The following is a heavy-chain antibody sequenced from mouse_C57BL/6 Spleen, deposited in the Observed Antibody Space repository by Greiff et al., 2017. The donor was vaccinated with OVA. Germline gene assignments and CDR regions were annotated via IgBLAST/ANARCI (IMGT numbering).Heavy chain of an antibody. CDR1: GFTFSDAW. J-gene: IGHJ1*03. V-gene: IGHV6-6*01. CDR3: TRDGSSLWYFDV. CDR2: IRNKANNHAT. D-gene: IGHD1-1*01. Sequence: EVKLMESGGGLVQPGGSMKLSCAASGFTFSDAWMDWVRQSPEKGLEWVAEIRNKANNHATYYAESVKGRFTISRDDSKSSVYLQMNSLRAEDTGIYYCTRDGSSLWYFDVWGTGTTVTVSS.